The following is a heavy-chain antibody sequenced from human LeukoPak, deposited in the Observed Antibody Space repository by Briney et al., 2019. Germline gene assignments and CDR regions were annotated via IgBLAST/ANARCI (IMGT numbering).Heavy chain of an antibody. CDR3: ARGVSAGNTAMVNY. CDR1: GYTFTGYY. D-gene: IGHD5-18*01. CDR2: INPNSGGT. J-gene: IGHJ4*02. V-gene: IGHV1-2*06. Sequence: ASVKVSCKASGYTFTGYYMHWVRQAPGQGLEWMGRINPNSGGTNYAQKFQGRVTMTRDTSISTAYMELSRLRSDDTAVYYCARGVSAGNTAMVNYWGQGTLVTVSS.